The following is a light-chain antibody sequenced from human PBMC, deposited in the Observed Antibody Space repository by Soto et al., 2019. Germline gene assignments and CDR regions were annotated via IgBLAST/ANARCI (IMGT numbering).Light chain of an antibody. CDR2: EVS. V-gene: IGLV2-14*01. CDR1: SSDIGAFNY. Sequence: QSVLTQPASVSGSPGQSITISCTGTSSDIGAFNYVSWYQQQPGKAPKLMIYEVSNRPSGVSNRFSGSKSGNTASLTISGLQAEDESDYYCSSYIASNTLVVFGGGTKVPVL. CDR3: SSYIASNTLVV. J-gene: IGLJ2*01.